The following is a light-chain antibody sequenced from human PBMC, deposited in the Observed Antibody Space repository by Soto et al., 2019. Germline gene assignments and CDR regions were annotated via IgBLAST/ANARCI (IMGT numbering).Light chain of an antibody. CDR3: QQYNSWPRT. CDR2: TTS. CDR1: QGIGDT. V-gene: IGKV3-15*01. J-gene: IGKJ1*01. Sequence: SPSTPCVSAAEAGTPSCRASQGIGDTLAWYQHKPGQTPRLLIYTTSTRASGVPARFSGSGSGTEFTLTINSLQTEDFGVYYCQQYNSWPRTFGQGTKVDIK.